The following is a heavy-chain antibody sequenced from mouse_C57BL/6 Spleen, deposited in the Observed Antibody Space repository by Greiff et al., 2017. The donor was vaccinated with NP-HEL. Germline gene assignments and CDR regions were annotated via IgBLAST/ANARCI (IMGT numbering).Heavy chain of an antibody. J-gene: IGHJ4*01. CDR1: GYTFTSYW. CDR3: AREGYAPYAMDY. V-gene: IGHV1-64*01. D-gene: IGHD2-10*02. CDR2: IHPNSGST. Sequence: QVQLQQPGAELVKPGASVKLSCKASGYTFTSYWMHWVKQRPGQGLEWIGMIHPNSGSTNYNEKFKSKATLTVDKSSSTAYMQLSSLKSEDSAVYYCAREGYAPYAMDYWGQGTSVTVSS.